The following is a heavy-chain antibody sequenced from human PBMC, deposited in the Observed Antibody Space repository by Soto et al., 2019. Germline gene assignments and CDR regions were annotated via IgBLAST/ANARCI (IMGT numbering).Heavy chain of an antibody. D-gene: IGHD6-13*01. J-gene: IGHJ4*02. CDR1: GFTFSSYA. V-gene: IGHV3-23*01. Sequence: EVQLLDSGGGLVQPGGSLRLSCAASGFTFSSYAMNWVRQAPGKGLERVSVISGSGDSTYYADSVKGRFTISRDNYKNTLYLQMNSLRTEDTAVYYCARRGPGTYFDYWGQGTLVTVSS. CDR2: ISGSGDST. CDR3: ARRGPGTYFDY.